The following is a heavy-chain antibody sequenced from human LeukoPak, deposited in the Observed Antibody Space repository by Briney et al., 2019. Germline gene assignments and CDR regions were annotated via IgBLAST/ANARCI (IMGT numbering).Heavy chain of an antibody. D-gene: IGHD3-22*01. CDR2: ISYDGSNI. Sequence: GGSLRLSCAASGFTFSSYAMSWARQAPGKGLEWVALISYDGSNIYHADSVKGRFTISRDNSKNTLYLQMNSLRAEDMAVYYCAKFWAYYYDSSGYAKDDYWGQGTLVTVSS. CDR3: AKFWAYYYDSSGYAKDDY. CDR1: GFTFSSYA. V-gene: IGHV3-30*18. J-gene: IGHJ4*02.